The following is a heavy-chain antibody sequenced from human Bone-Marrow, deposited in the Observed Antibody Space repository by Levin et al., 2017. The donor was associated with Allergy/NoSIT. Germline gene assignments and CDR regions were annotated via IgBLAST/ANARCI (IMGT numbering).Heavy chain of an antibody. Sequence: PVASVKVSCKASGYIFSDNYINWVRQAPGQGLEWMGIVSPSDGTTTYTQQFQGRVAMTRDMSTNTVYMELSGLRSDDTAVYYCSRDRGGTYGEYDAFDIWGQGTMVTVSA. CDR2: VSPSDGTT. J-gene: IGHJ3*02. V-gene: IGHV1-46*01. D-gene: IGHD1-26*01. CDR3: SRDRGGTYGEYDAFDI. CDR1: GYIFSDNY.